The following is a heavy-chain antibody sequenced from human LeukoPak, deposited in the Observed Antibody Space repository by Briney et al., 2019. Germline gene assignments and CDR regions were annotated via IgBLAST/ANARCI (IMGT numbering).Heavy chain of an antibody. V-gene: IGHV4-39*02. CDR1: GGSISSSSYY. D-gene: IGHD3-10*01. CDR2: IYYTGST. J-gene: IGHJ4*02. CDR3: ARERVTMVREPYYDY. Sequence: SETLSLTCTVSGGSISSSSYYWGWIRQPPGKGLEWIGNIYYTGSTYYNPSLKSRVTISVETSKNQFSLKLTSVTAADTAVYYCARERVTMVREPYYDYWGQGTLVTVSS.